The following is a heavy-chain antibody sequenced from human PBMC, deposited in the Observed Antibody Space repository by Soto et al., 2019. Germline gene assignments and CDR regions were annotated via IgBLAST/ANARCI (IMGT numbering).Heavy chain of an antibody. J-gene: IGHJ5*02. Sequence: ASVKVSCKASGYTFTVYYMHCVLQSRLQWLEWMGWINPNSGGTNYAQKFQGRVTMTRDTSISTAYMELSRLRSDDTAVYYCARDTGSSWYGGWFDPWGQGTLVTVSS. D-gene: IGHD6-13*01. V-gene: IGHV1-2*02. CDR1: GYTFTVYY. CDR3: ARDTGSSWYGGWFDP. CDR2: INPNSGGT.